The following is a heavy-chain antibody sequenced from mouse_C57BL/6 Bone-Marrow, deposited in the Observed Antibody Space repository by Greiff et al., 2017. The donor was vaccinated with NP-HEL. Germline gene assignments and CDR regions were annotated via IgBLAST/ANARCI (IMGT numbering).Heavy chain of an antibody. CDR2: IYPRSGNT. CDR3: ARGRYYYAMDY. Sequence: QVQLQQSGAELARPGASVKLSCTASGYTFTSYGISWVKQRTGQGLEWIGEIYPRSGNTYYNAKFKGKATLTADKSSSTAYMELRSLTAEDSAVYFCARGRYYYAMDYWGQGTSVTVSS. V-gene: IGHV1-81*01. CDR1: GYTFTSYG. J-gene: IGHJ4*01.